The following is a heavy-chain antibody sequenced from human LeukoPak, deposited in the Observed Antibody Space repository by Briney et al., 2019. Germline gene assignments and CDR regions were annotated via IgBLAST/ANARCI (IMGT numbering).Heavy chain of an antibody. V-gene: IGHV4-38-2*02. Sequence: PSETLSLTCTVSGYSISSGYYWGWIRQPPGKGLEWIGSIYHSGSTYYNPSLKSRVTISVDTSKNQFSLKLSSVTAADTAVYYCARVPGVSRYFDYWGQGTLVTVSS. D-gene: IGHD3-10*01. CDR2: IYHSGST. CDR3: ARVPGVSRYFDY. J-gene: IGHJ4*02. CDR1: GYSISSGYY.